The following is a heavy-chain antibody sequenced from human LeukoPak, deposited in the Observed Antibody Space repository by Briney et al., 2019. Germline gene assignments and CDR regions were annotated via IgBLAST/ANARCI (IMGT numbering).Heavy chain of an antibody. CDR1: GFTFSTYS. D-gene: IGHD4/OR15-4a*01. J-gene: IGHJ4*02. V-gene: IGHV3-21*05. CDR2: ISGSDTYI. CDR3: ARRAGAYSHPYDY. Sequence: GGSLRLSCAASGFTFSTYSMNWVRQAPGKGLEWVSYISGSDTYIYYADSVKGRFTISRDNAKNSLYLQMNSLRTEDTAVYYCARRAGAYSHPYDYWGQGTLVTVSS.